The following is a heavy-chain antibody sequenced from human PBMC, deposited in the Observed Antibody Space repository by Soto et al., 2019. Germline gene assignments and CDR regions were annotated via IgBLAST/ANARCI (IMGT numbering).Heavy chain of an antibody. V-gene: IGHV4-59*01. J-gene: IGHJ4*02. Sequence: SETLSLTCTVSGGSISSYYWSWIRQPPGKGLEWIGYIYYSGSTNYNPSLKSRVTISVDTSKNQFSLKLSSVTAADTAVYYCARGAPLDEYYYDSSGAVDYWGQGTLVTVSS. CDR3: ARGAPLDEYYYDSSGAVDY. CDR2: IYYSGST. D-gene: IGHD3-22*01. CDR1: GGSISSYY.